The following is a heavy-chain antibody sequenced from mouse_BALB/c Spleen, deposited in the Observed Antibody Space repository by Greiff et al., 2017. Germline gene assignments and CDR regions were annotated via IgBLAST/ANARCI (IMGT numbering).Heavy chain of an antibody. D-gene: IGHD1-1*01. J-gene: IGHJ4*01. V-gene: IGHV14-1*02. CDR3: ARWTYGSSPYAMDY. CDR1: GFNIKDYY. Sequence: EVNLVESGAELVRPGALVKLSCKASGFNIKDYYMHWVKQRPEQGLEWIGWIDPENGNTIYDPKFQGKASITADTSSNTAYLQLSSLTSEDTAVYYCARWTYGSSPYAMDYWGQGTSVTVSS. CDR2: IDPENGNT.